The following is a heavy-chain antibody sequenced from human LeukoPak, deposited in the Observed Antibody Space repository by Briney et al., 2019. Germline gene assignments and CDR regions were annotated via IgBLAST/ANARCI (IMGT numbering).Heavy chain of an antibody. CDR2: ISGSGGST. D-gene: IGHD6-13*01. Sequence: PGGSLRLSCAASGFTFSSYAMSWVRQAPGKGLEWVSAISGSGGSTYYADSVKGRFTISRDNAKNTLYLQMNSLRAEDTAVYYCTRGRQQLVSVIDYWGQGTLVTVSS. CDR1: GFTFSSYA. J-gene: IGHJ4*02. V-gene: IGHV3-23*01. CDR3: TRGRQQLVSVIDY.